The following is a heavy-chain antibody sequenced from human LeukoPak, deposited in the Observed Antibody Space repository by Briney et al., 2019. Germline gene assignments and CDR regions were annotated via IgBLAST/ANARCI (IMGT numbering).Heavy chain of an antibody. Sequence: GRSLRLSCAASGFTFDDYAMHWVRQAPGKGLEWVSGISWNSGSIGYADSVKGRFTISRDNSKNTLYLQMNSLRAEDTAVYYCAKSIDILTGYHPEYYFDYWGQGTLVTVSS. D-gene: IGHD3-9*01. J-gene: IGHJ4*02. CDR1: GFTFDDYA. CDR2: ISWNSGSI. CDR3: AKSIDILTGYHPEYYFDY. V-gene: IGHV3-9*01.